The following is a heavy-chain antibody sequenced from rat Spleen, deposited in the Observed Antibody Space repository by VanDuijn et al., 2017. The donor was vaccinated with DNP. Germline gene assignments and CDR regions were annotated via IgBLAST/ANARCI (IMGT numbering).Heavy chain of an antibody. J-gene: IGHJ3*01. CDR2: INEDASIM. V-gene: IGHV4-2*01. CDR1: GFNFNDYW. CDR3: VTRGDPYDNWFAY. Sequence: EVKLVESGGGLVQPGRSLKLSCAASGFNFNDYWMGWVRQAPGKGLEWIGEINEDASIMNYAPTLRDKISFSRDNAQNTLYLQMSDLGSEDTGIYYCVTRGDPYDNWFAYWGRGTLVTVSS. D-gene: IGHD4-2*01.